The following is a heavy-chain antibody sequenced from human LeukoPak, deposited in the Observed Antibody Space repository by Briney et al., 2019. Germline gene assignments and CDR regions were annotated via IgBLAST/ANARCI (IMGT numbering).Heavy chain of an antibody. Sequence: SETLSLTCAVYGGSLSGYYWSWIRQPPGKGLEWIGEINHSGSTNYNPSLKSRVTISVDTSKNQFSLKLSSVTAADTAVYYCARDFPFITIFGVVIIGHFDYWGQGTLVTVSS. CDR3: ARDFPFITIFGVVIIGHFDY. J-gene: IGHJ4*02. V-gene: IGHV4-34*01. D-gene: IGHD3-3*01. CDR2: INHSGST. CDR1: GGSLSGYY.